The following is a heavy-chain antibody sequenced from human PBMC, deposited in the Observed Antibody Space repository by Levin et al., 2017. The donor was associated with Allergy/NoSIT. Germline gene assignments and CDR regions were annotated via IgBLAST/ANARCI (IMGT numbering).Heavy chain of an antibody. V-gene: IGHV6-1*01. J-gene: IGHJ4*02. D-gene: IGHD3-10*01. CDR3: AREGTYYYGSGSSSLIAY. Sequence: SSVSVKSRITINPDTSKNQFSLQLNSVTPEDTAVYYCAREGTYYYGSGSSSLIAYWGQGTLVTVSS.